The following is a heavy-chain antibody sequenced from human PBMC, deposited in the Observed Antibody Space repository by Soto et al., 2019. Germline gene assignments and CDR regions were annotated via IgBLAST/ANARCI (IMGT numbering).Heavy chain of an antibody. J-gene: IGHJ4*02. V-gene: IGHV3-15*01. Sequence: EVQVVESGGDLVEPGGSLRLSCVTSGFMFSSAWMSWVRQGPGKGLEWVARIKSKNDGGAADYAAPVNGRFSISRDDSKSTVYLQMNSLRAEHTALYYCVEGWNDFWGQGTLVTVSS. CDR2: IKSKNDGGAA. CDR1: GFMFSSAW. D-gene: IGHD1-1*01. CDR3: VEGWNDF.